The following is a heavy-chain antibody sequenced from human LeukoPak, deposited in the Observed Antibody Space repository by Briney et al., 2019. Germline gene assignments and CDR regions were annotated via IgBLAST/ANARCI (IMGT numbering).Heavy chain of an antibody. CDR1: GGSFSGYY. V-gene: IGHV4-34*01. Sequence: SETLSLTCAVYGGSFSGYYRSWIRQPPGKGLEWIGEINHSGSTNYNPSLKSRVTISVDTSKNQFSLKLSSVTAADTAVYYCASSSSGGSCYEGWGQGTLVTVSS. CDR3: ASSSSGGSCYEG. D-gene: IGHD2-15*01. J-gene: IGHJ4*02. CDR2: INHSGST.